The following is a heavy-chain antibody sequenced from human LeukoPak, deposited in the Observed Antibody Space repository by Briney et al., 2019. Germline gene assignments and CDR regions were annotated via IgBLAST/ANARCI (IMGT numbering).Heavy chain of an antibody. Sequence: ASVKVSCKACGYIFTSYGISWVRQAPGQGLEWMGWISAYDGNTNYAQKLQGRVTMTTDTSTSTAYMELRSLRSDDTAVYYCARAPDVATTDYWGQGTLVTVSS. V-gene: IGHV1-18*01. CDR2: ISAYDGNT. CDR3: ARAPDVATTDY. D-gene: IGHD1-26*01. J-gene: IGHJ4*02. CDR1: GYIFTSYG.